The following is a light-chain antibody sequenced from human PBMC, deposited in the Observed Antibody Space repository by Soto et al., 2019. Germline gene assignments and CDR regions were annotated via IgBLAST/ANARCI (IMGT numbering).Light chain of an antibody. CDR1: QNIDGR. CDR2: DVS. Sequence: DIPMTQSPSTLSASIGDRVTITCRASQNIDGRLAWYHQKPGKAPKLLIYDVSTLESGVPSRFSGGASGTDFSLTISSRQPDDFASYYCQQYNTDPYTFGQGTRLE. V-gene: IGKV1-5*01. CDR3: QQYNTDPYT. J-gene: IGKJ2*01.